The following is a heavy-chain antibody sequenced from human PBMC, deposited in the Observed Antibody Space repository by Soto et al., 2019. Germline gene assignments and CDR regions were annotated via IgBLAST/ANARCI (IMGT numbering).Heavy chain of an antibody. J-gene: IGHJ6*04. CDR3: FLWTRGMDV. CDR1: GFTFSDYG. CDR2: IKQDGSEK. V-gene: IGHV3-7*01. D-gene: IGHD1-1*01. Sequence: EVRLVESGGGLVQSGGSLRLSCAASGFTFSDYGMSWVRHAPGKGPEWVANIKQDGSEKYYVDSVKGRFTISRDNAKNSLYLEMNSLRDEDTAVYSCFLWTRGMDVWGDATTVTVSS.